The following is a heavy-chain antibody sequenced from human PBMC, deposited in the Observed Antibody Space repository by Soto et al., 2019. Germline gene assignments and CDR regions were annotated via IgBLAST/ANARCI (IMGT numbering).Heavy chain of an antibody. J-gene: IGHJ4*02. Sequence: SETLSLTCTVSGGSLSTSSYYWGWIRQPPGRGLEWIGSIYYSGSTYYNPSLKSRVTISVDTSKNQFSLKLSSVTVADTAVYYCASSRLVATPLWYWGQGTLVTVSS. CDR2: IYYSGST. D-gene: IGHD5-12*01. CDR3: ASSRLVATPLWY. CDR1: GGSLSTSSYY. V-gene: IGHV4-39*01.